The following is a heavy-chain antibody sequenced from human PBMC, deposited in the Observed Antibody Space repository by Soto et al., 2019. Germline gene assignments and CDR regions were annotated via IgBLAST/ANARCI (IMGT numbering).Heavy chain of an antibody. J-gene: IGHJ4*02. CDR3: AKDMDYYDSSGYSTIDY. V-gene: IGHV3-7*01. Sequence: GGSLRLSCAASGFIFSIYWMSWVRQAPGKGLEWVANIKQDGSEKYYVDSVKGRFTISRDNSKNTLYLQMNSLRAEDTAVYYCAKDMDYYDSSGYSTIDYWGRGTLVTVS. D-gene: IGHD3-22*01. CDR1: GFIFSIYW. CDR2: IKQDGSEK.